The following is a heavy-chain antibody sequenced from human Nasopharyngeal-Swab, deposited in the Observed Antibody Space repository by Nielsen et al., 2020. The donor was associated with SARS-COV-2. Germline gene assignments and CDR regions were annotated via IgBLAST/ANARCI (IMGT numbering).Heavy chain of an antibody. CDR3: ARLDARTIIWGGMDV. D-gene: IGHD3-16*01. CDR2: IYYSGSA. V-gene: IGHV4-39*07. Sequence: WIRQPPGKGLEWIGNIYYSGSAYYNPSLKSRVTISVDTSKNQFSLNLISVTAADTAVYYCARLDARTIIWGGMDVWGQGTTVTVSS. J-gene: IGHJ6*02.